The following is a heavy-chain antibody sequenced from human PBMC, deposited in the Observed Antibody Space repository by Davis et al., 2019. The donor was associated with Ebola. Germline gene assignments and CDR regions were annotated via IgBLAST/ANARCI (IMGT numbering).Heavy chain of an antibody. Sequence: ASVKVSCKASGYTFTSYGISWVQQAPGQGLEWMGWISAYNGNTNYAQKLQGRVTMTTDTSTSTAYMELRSLRSDDTAVYYCARSWGVVVVAATPNWFDPWGQGTLVTVSS. V-gene: IGHV1-18*01. J-gene: IGHJ5*02. D-gene: IGHD2-15*01. CDR3: ARSWGVVVVAATPNWFDP. CDR1: GYTFTSYG. CDR2: ISAYNGNT.